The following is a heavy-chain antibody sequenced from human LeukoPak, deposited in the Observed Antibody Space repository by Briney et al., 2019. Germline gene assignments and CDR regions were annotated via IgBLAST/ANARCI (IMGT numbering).Heavy chain of an antibody. V-gene: IGHV3-7*04. CDR1: GFTFRSYW. CDR2: IKQDGSEK. Sequence: GSLRLSCAASGFTFRSYWMSWVRQVPGKGLEWVANIKQDGSEKNYVDSVKGRFTISRDNARNSLYLQMNSLRAEDTAVYYCARGYGDYVRVWGYWGQGTLVTVAS. J-gene: IGHJ4*02. CDR3: ARGYGDYVRVWGY. D-gene: IGHD4-17*01.